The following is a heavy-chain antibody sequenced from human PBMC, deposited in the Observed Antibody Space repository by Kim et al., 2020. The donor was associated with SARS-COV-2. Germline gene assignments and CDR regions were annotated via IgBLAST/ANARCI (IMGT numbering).Heavy chain of an antibody. D-gene: IGHD5-12*01. Sequence: GGSLRLSCAASGFTVSSHYMSWVRQAPGKGLEWVSVIYSGGGTNYAEDAKKRRTTTTGDSKNNTQFQINNRRRDDKAAVYYAARDTNNIAGAGDCDYWG. CDR2: IYSGGGT. J-gene: IGHJ4*01. V-gene: IGHV3-53*01. CDR1: GFTVSSHY. CDR3: ARDTNNIAGAGDCDY.